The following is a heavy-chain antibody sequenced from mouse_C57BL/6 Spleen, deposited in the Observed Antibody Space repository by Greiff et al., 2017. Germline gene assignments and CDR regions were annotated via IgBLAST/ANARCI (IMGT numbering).Heavy chain of an antibody. Sequence: EVKVEESGGGLVKPGGSLKLSCAASGFTFSDYGMHWVRQAPEKGLEWVAYISSGSSTIYYADTVKGRFTISRDNAKNTLFLQMTSLRSEDTAMYYCARAYGNYALWYFDVWGTGTTVTVSS. J-gene: IGHJ1*03. V-gene: IGHV5-17*01. CDR1: GFTFSDYG. D-gene: IGHD2-1*01. CDR3: ARAYGNYALWYFDV. CDR2: ISSGSSTI.